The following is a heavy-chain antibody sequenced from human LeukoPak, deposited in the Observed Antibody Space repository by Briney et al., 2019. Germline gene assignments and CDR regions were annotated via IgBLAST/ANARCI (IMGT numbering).Heavy chain of an antibody. CDR3: ARTNIVVVPAAIWSWFDP. D-gene: IGHD2-2*02. CDR2: IYTSGST. J-gene: IGHJ5*02. CDR1: GGPISSYY. Sequence: SETLSLTCTVSGGPISSYYWSWIRQPPGKGLEWIGYIYTSGSTNCNPSLKSRVTISVDTSKNQFSLKLSSVTAADTAVYYCARTNIVVVPAAIWSWFDPWGQGTLVTVSS. V-gene: IGHV4-4*09.